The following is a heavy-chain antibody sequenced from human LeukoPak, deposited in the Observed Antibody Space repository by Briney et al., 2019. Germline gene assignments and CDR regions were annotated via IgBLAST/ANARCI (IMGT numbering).Heavy chain of an antibody. Sequence: PGGSLRLSCAASGFTFNTYAMSWVRQAPGKGLEWVSGISGSGGSTYYADSVKGRFTISRDNSKNTLYLQMNSLGAEDTAVYYCAKDAVPEDYWGQGTLVTVSS. J-gene: IGHJ4*02. CDR3: AKDAVPEDY. V-gene: IGHV3-23*01. D-gene: IGHD3-10*01. CDR1: GFTFNTYA. CDR2: ISGSGGST.